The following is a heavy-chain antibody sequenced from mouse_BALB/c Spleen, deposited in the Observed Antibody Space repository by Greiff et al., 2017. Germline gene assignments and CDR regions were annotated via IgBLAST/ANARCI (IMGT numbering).Heavy chain of an antibody. CDR3: ARGYEKAMDY. CDR2: ISSGSSTI. D-gene: IGHD2-2*01. J-gene: IGHJ4*01. V-gene: IGHV5-17*02. Sequence: EVQRVESGGGLVQPGGSRKLSCAASGFTFSSFGMHWVRQAPEKGLEWVAYISSGSSTIYYADTVKGRFTISRDNPKNTLFLQMTSLRSEDTAMYYCARGYEKAMDYWGQGTSVTVSS. CDR1: GFTFSSFG.